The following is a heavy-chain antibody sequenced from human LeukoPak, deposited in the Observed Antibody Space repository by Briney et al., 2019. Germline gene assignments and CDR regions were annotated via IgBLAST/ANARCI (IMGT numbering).Heavy chain of an antibody. CDR3: AKVHSSSWGTFDH. Sequence: PGGSLRLSCAASGFTFSRHGMHWVRQTPGKGLEWVAFVRDDGSTKYYADSVKGRFTISRDNSQNTLFLQMDSLRAEDTAIYYCAKVHSSSWGTFDHWGQGTLVTVSS. J-gene: IGHJ4*02. V-gene: IGHV3-30*02. D-gene: IGHD6-13*01. CDR2: VRDDGSTK. CDR1: GFTFSRHG.